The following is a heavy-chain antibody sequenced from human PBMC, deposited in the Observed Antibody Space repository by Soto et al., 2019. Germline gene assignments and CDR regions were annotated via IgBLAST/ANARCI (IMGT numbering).Heavy chain of an antibody. V-gene: IGHV2-5*02. D-gene: IGHD2-15*01. CDR3: AHRRGISYYFFDY. CDR1: GFSLSTSGVS. J-gene: IGHJ4*02. CDR2: IYWDDDK. Sequence: QITLKESGPTLVHPTQTLTLTCTFSGFSLSTSGVSVGWIRQPPGTALEWLALIYWDDDKRYSPSLKSRLTSTKDTSKNQVVLTVTNMDPVDTATYYCAHRRGISYYFFDYWGPGTLVTVSS.